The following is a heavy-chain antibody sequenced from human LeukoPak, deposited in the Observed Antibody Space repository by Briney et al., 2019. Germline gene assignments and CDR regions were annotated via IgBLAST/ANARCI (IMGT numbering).Heavy chain of an antibody. D-gene: IGHD4-11*01. V-gene: IGHV3-23*01. CDR3: ARKVYSKFDY. J-gene: IGHJ4*02. Sequence: GGSLRLSCAASGFTFNSYAMSWVRQAPGKGLEWVSGTGASGITTHYADSVKGRFTISRDNSKSTLYLQLNSLRVEDTAVYYCARKVYSKFDYWGQGTLVTVSS. CDR2: TGASGITT. CDR1: GFTFNSYA.